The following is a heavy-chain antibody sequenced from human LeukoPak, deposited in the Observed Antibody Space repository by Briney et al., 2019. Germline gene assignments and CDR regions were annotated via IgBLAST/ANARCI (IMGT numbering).Heavy chain of an antibody. CDR1: GFTFSDYY. CDR2: ISSSGSTI. V-gene: IGHV3-11*01. Sequence: GGSLRLFCAASGFTFSDYYMSWIRQAPGKGLEWVSYISSSGSTIYYADSVKGRFTISRDNAKNSLYLQMNSLRAEDTAVYYCARGARTMPPSADDYWGQGTLVTVSS. D-gene: IGHD3-3*01. J-gene: IGHJ4*02. CDR3: ARGARTMPPSADDY.